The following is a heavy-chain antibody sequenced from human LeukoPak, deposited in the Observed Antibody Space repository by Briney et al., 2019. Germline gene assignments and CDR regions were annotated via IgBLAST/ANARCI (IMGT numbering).Heavy chain of an antibody. V-gene: IGHV4-39*07. CDR2: TYYSEST. D-gene: IGHD3-3*01. Sequence: SETLSLTCTVSGGSISSRSYYWGGLRDPPGKGLEGIARTYYSESTYYNPSLKSRVTISVDTSKNQFSVKLGSGTAADTAVYYCARGYYDFWSGYNYWFGSWGQGTLVTVSS. CDR1: GGSISSRSYY. J-gene: IGHJ5*01. CDR3: ARGYYDFWSGYNYWFGS.